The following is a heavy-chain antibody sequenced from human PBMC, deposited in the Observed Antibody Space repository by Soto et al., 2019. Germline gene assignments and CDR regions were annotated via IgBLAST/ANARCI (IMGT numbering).Heavy chain of an antibody. D-gene: IGHD3-10*01. V-gene: IGHV1-69*02. CDR3: ASSYGSGYRAFDY. Sequence: QVQLVQSGAEVKKPGSSVRVSCKASGDTFSFYSINWVRQAPGLGLEWMGRINPILSMSNYAQRFQGRVTVTADKSTGTAYMELSSLRSEDTALYYWASSYGSGYRAFDYWGQEPWSQSP. CDR2: INPILSMS. J-gene: IGHJ4*01. CDR1: GDTFSFYS.